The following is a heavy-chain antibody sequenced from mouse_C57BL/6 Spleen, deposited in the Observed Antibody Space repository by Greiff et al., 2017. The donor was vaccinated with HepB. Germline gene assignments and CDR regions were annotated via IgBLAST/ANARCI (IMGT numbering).Heavy chain of an antibody. CDR1: GFTFSSYA. J-gene: IGHJ4*01. CDR3: ARVDGYYDAMDY. V-gene: IGHV5-4*01. D-gene: IGHD2-3*01. CDR2: ISDGGSYT. Sequence: EVQVVESGGGLVKPGGSLKLSCAASGFTFSSYAMSWVRQTPEKRLEWVATISDGGSYTYYPDNVKGRFTISRDNAKNNLYLQMSHLKSEDTAMYYCARVDGYYDAMDYWGQGTSVTVSS.